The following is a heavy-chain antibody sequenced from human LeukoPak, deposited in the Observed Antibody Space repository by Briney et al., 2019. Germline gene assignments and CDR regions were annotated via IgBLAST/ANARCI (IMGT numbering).Heavy chain of an antibody. V-gene: IGHV1-8*02. Sequence: GASVKVSCKASGYTFTSYDINWVRQATGQGLEWMGWMNPNSGNTGYAQKFQGRVTMTTDTSTSTAYMELRSLRSDDTAVYYCARDGGGANYYYGMDVWGQGTTVTVSS. CDR1: GYTFTSYD. CDR2: MNPNSGNT. D-gene: IGHD2-15*01. CDR3: ARDGGGANYYYGMDV. J-gene: IGHJ6*02.